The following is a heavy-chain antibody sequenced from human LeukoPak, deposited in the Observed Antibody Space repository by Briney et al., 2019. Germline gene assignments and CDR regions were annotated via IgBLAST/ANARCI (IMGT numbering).Heavy chain of an antibody. Sequence: QSGGSLRLSCAAFGFSVSGNYMNWVRQAPGKGLEWVSVIYTGGSTYYAESVKGRFTISRDNSKNTLYLQMNSLRAEDTAVYYCAKGGSYDYWGQGTLVTVSS. D-gene: IGHD2-15*01. CDR1: GFSVSGNY. CDR3: AKGGSYDY. CDR2: IYTGGST. V-gene: IGHV3-53*01. J-gene: IGHJ4*02.